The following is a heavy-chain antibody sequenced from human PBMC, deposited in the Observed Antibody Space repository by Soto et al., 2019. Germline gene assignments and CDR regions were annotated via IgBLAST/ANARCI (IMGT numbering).Heavy chain of an antibody. CDR2: FTGSGGIT. D-gene: IGHD1-26*01. J-gene: IGHJ3*02. V-gene: IGHV3-23*01. CDR1: GFTFSNYA. Sequence: PGGCLRLSCAASGFTFSNYAMSWVRQAPGKGLQWVSTFTGSGGITYYTDSVKGRFTISRDSSKNTLYLQMNSLRAEDTAVYYCAKPGYSGTYWGDAFDIWGQGTMVTVSS. CDR3: AKPGYSGTYWGDAFDI.